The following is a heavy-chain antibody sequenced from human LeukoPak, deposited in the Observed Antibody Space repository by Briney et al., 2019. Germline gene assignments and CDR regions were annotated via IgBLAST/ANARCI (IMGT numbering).Heavy chain of an antibody. D-gene: IGHD3-3*01. CDR1: GFTFTSSA. CDR2: IVVGSGNT. V-gene: IGHV1-58*01. Sequence: ASVKVSFKASGFTFTSSAVQWVRQARGQRLEWIGWIVVGSGNTNYAQKFQERVTITRDMSTSTAYMELSSLRSEDTAVYYCAARHYDFWSGYYYWFDPWGQGTLVTVSS. CDR3: AARHYDFWSGYYYWFDP. J-gene: IGHJ5*02.